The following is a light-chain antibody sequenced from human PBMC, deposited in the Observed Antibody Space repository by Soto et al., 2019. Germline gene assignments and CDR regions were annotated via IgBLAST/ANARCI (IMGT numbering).Light chain of an antibody. J-gene: IGKJ2*01. V-gene: IGKV3-20*01. CDR2: GAS. Sequence: EIVLTQSPGTLSVSPGERATLSCRASQSVTNKYLAWYQKRPGQAPRLLIYGASHRATGIPDRFSGSASGTDFSLTISRLEPEDSASYYCLQYGSSPETFGQGTKLDIK. CDR1: QSVTNKY. CDR3: LQYGSSPET.